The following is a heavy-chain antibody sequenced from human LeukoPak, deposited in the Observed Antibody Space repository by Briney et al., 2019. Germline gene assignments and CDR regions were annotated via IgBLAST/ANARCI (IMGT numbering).Heavy chain of an antibody. CDR3: AREGYHRPAWFDP. V-gene: IGHV1-2*02. CDR1: AYTFTGYY. Sequence: GASVKVSCKASAYTFTGYYIHWVRQAPGQGLEWMGWMNPTSGGTNYAEKFQGRVTMTRDTSIITAYMELSSLRSDDTAVYYCAREGYHRPAWFDPWGQGTLVTVSS. D-gene: IGHD5-18*01. J-gene: IGHJ5*02. CDR2: MNPTSGGT.